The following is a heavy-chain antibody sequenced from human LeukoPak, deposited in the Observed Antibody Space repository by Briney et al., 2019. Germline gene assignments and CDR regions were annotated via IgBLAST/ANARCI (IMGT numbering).Heavy chain of an antibody. CDR2: INHSGST. J-gene: IGHJ4*02. D-gene: IGHD3-3*01. CDR3: ARVPRSFWSGYYS. Sequence: SETLSLTCAVYGGSFSGYYWSWIRQPPGKGLEWIGEINHSGSTNYNPSLKSRVTIPVDTSKNQFSLKLSSATAADTAVYYCARVPRSFWSGYYSWGQGTLVTVSS. CDR1: GGSFSGYY. V-gene: IGHV4-34*01.